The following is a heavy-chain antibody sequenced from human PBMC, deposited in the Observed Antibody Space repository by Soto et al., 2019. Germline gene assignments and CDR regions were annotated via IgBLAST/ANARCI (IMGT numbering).Heavy chain of an antibody. CDR3: ARRGAGFDI. V-gene: IGHV3-74*01. D-gene: IGHD6-19*01. Sequence: EVQLVESGGGLVQPGGSRTLSCAAAGFTFSNYWMHWVGQAPGKGLVWVSRINSDGSSTTYADSVKGRFTISRDNAKNTLYLEMRSLRAEDTAVYYCARRGAGFDIWGQGTMVTVSS. CDR2: INSDGSST. CDR1: GFTFSNYW. J-gene: IGHJ3*02.